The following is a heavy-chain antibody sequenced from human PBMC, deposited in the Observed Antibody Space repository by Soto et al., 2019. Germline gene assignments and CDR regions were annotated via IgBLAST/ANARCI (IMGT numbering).Heavy chain of an antibody. CDR1: GGSISSYY. CDR3: ARFRWIQFHFDY. CDR2: IYYSGST. V-gene: IGHV4-59*01. Sequence: PSETLSLTCTVSGGSISSYYWSWIRQPPGKGLEWIGYIYYSGSTNYNPSLKSRVTISVDTSKNQFSLKLSSVTAADTAVYYCARFRWIQFHFDYWGQGTLVTVSS. D-gene: IGHD5-18*01. J-gene: IGHJ4*02.